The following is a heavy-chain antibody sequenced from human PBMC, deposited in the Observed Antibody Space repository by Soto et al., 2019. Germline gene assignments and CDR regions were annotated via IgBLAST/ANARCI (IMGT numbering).Heavy chain of an antibody. V-gene: IGHV4-4*02. J-gene: IGHJ6*02. CDR2: IYHSGST. D-gene: IGHD6-13*01. CDR3: ARSMAAAGTVEYYYYYGMDV. CDR1: GGSISSSNW. Sequence: SETLSLTCAVSGGSISSSNWWSWVRQPPGKGLEWIGEIYHSGSTNYNPSLKSRVTISVDKSKNQSSLKLSSVTAAYTAVYYCARSMAAAGTVEYYYYYGMDVWGQGTTVTVSS.